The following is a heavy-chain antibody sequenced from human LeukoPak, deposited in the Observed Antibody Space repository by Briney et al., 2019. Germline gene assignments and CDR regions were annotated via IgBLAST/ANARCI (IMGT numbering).Heavy chain of an antibody. CDR3: AKVLTGFGELLSFPLDY. Sequence: GGSLRLSCAASGFTFSSYAMSWVRQAPGKGLEWVSAISGSGGSTYYADSVKGRFTISRDKSKNTLYLQMNSLRAEDTAVYYCAKVLTGFGELLSFPLDYWGQGTLVTVSS. D-gene: IGHD3-10*01. V-gene: IGHV3-23*01. CDR1: GFTFSSYA. CDR2: ISGSGGST. J-gene: IGHJ4*02.